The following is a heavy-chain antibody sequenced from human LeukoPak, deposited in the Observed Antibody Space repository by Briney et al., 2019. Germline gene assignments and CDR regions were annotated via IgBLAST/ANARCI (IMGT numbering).Heavy chain of an antibody. CDR2: IYPGDSDT. CDR1: GYRFTSYW. V-gene: IGHV5-51*01. Sequence: GESLKISCKGSGYRFTSYWIGWVRQMPGKGLEWMGSIYPGDSDTRYSPSFQGQVTISADKSISTAYLQWSSLKASDTAMYYCAIHRYYDSSGYYYLSVWGQGTLVTVSS. CDR3: AIHRYYDSSGYYYLSV. J-gene: IGHJ4*02. D-gene: IGHD3-22*01.